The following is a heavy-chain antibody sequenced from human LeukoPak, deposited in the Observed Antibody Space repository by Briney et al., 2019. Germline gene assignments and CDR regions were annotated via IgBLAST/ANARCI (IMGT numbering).Heavy chain of an antibody. CDR2: IKSKSGGGTT. CDR1: GFTFANAW. J-gene: IGHJ4*02. CDR3: TTIAAADHFDY. D-gene: IGHD6-13*01. V-gene: IGHV3-15*01. Sequence: PGGSLRLSCAASGFTFANAWMSWVRQAPGKGLEWVGRIKSKSGGGTTDYAAPVKGRFIISRDDSKNTLYLQMNSLKTEDTAVYYCTTIAAADHFDYWGQGTLVTVSS.